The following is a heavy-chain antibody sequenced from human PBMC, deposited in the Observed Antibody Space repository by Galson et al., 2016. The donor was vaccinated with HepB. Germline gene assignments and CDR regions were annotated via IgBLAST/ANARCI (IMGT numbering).Heavy chain of an antibody. CDR2: INSDGSST. CDR1: GFTFSSYG. CDR3: AGYNYYAMDV. Sequence: SLRLSCAASGFTFSSYGMHWVRQAPGKGLVWVSRINSDGSSTSYADSVKGRFTISRDNAKNTVYLQMNSLRVEDTAVYYCAGYNYYAMDVWGQGTTVTVSS. V-gene: IGHV3-74*01. J-gene: IGHJ6*02.